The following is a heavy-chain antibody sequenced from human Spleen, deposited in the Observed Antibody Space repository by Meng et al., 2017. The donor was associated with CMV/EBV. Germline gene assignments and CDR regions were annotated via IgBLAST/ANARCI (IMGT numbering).Heavy chain of an antibody. Sequence: GESLKISCAVSGITFSSYSMHWVRQAPGRGLEWVAVISNAGNTKYYADSMKGRFTISRDNSKKTLYLQMNSQKTEDTAVYYCTRSTDTIMAPPFDFWGQGTLVTVSS. CDR3: TRSTDTIMAPPFDF. D-gene: IGHD5-18*01. V-gene: IGHV3-30-3*01. CDR2: ISNAGNTK. J-gene: IGHJ4*02. CDR1: GITFSSYS.